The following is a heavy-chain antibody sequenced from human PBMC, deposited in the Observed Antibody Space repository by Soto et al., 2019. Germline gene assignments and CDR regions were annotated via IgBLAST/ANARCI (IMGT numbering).Heavy chain of an antibody. CDR3: ARVGPFATYNVDTGPFDY. J-gene: IGHJ4*02. D-gene: IGHD5-18*01. CDR2: ISYDGSNK. V-gene: IGHV3-30*03. CDR1: GFTFSSYW. Sequence: GGSLRLSCAASGFTFSSYWMHWVRQAPGKGLEWVAVISYDGSNKYYADSVKGRLTISRDNSKNTLYLQMNSLRAEDTAVYYCARVGPFATYNVDTGPFDYWGQGTLVTVSS.